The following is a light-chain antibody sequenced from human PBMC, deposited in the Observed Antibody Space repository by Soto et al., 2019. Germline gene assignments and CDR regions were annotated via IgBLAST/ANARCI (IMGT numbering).Light chain of an antibody. Sequence: EIVMTQSPATLSVSLVERATLSCRASQSVSSKLAWYQQKPGQAPRLLIYGASTRATGIPARFSGSGSGTEFTLSISSLQSEDFALYYRQQYNNWPQTLGQGTKLEIK. CDR2: GAS. J-gene: IGKJ2*01. CDR1: QSVSSK. V-gene: IGKV3-15*01. CDR3: QQYNNWPQT.